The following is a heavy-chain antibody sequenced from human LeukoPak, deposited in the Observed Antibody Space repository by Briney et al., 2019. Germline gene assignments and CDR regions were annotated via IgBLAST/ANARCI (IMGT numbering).Heavy chain of an antibody. J-gene: IGHJ3*02. CDR1: GFTFSSYE. V-gene: IGHV3-23*01. CDR2: ISGSGGST. Sequence: GGSLRLSCAASGFTFSSYEMNWVRQAPGKGLEWVSAISGSGGSTYYADSVKGRFTISRDNSKNTLYLQMNSLRAEDTAVYYCAKDLAKSYYDSSGKTDAFDIWGQGTMVTVSS. D-gene: IGHD3-22*01. CDR3: AKDLAKSYYDSSGKTDAFDI.